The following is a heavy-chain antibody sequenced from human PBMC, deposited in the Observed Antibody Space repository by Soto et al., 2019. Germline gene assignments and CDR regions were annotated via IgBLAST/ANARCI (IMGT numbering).Heavy chain of an antibody. V-gene: IGHV3-30*18. CDR3: AKVKHSSSWSSRYWYFDL. CDR2: ISYDGSNK. Sequence: QVQLVESGGGVVQPGRSLRLSCAASGFTFSSYGMHWVRQAPGKGLEWVAVISYDGSNKYYADSVKGRFTISRENSKNTLYRQMNSLRAEDTAVYYCAKVKHSSSWSSRYWYFDLWGRGTLVTVSS. J-gene: IGHJ2*01. CDR1: GFTFSSYG. D-gene: IGHD6-13*01.